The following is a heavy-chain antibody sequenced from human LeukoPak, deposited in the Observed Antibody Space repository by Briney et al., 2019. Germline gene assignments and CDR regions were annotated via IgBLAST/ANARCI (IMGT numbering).Heavy chain of an antibody. D-gene: IGHD5-18*01. J-gene: IGHJ3*02. CDR1: GVIFSSYA. CDR3: ARDGDTAMVSFYDI. CDR2: IIPMFGTP. Sequence: ASVKVPCKASGVIFSSYAITWVRQAPGQGLEWMGGIIPMFGTPNYAQKFQGRVTITADESTNTAYMELSSLTYEDTAMYYCARDGDTAMVSFYDIWGQGTKVTVSS. V-gene: IGHV1-69*13.